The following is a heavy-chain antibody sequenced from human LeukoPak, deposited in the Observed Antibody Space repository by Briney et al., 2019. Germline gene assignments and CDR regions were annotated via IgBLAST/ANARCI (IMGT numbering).Heavy chain of an antibody. V-gene: IGHV1-2*02. CDR1: GYTFTGYY. CDR2: INPNSGGT. D-gene: IGHD1-26*01. Sequence: ASVKVSCKASGYTFTGYYMHWVRPAPGQGREWMGWINPNSGGTNYAQKFQGRVTMTRNTSISTAYMELSRRRSDDTAVYYCARGKWELLRAFDIWGQGTMVTVSS. CDR3: ARGKWELLRAFDI. J-gene: IGHJ3*02.